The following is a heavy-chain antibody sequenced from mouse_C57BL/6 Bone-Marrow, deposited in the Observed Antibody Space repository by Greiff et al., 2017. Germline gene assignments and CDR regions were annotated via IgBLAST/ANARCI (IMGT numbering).Heavy chain of an antibody. D-gene: IGHD4-1*02. CDR2: IDPSDSYT. V-gene: IGHV1-50*01. J-gene: IGHJ3*01. CDR3: ARSNWDPWFAY. Sequence: QVHVKQPGAELVKPGASVKLSCKASGYTFTSYWMQWVKQRPGQGLEWIGEIDPSDSYTNYNQKFKGKATLTVDTSSSTAYMQRSSLTSEDSAVYYCARSNWDPWFAYWGQGTLVTVSA. CDR1: GYTFTSYW.